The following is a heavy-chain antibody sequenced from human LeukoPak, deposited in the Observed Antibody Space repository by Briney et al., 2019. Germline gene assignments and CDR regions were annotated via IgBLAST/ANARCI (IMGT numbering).Heavy chain of an antibody. CDR3: AKDSTFYGILEWLSNFDY. Sequence: PGRSLRLSCAASGFTFSSYGMHWVRQAPGKGLEWVAVISYDGSNKYYADSVKGRFTFSRDNSKNTLYLQMDSLRAEDTAVYYCAKDSTFYGILEWLSNFDYWGQGTLVTVSS. V-gene: IGHV3-30*18. D-gene: IGHD3-3*01. CDR2: ISYDGSNK. CDR1: GFTFSSYG. J-gene: IGHJ4*02.